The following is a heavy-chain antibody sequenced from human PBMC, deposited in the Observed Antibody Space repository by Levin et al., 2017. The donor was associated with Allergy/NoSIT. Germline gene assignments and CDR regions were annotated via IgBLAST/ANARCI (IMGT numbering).Heavy chain of an antibody. J-gene: IGHJ6*03. CDR1: GFTFNNFA. CDR2: IRGNGGTT. Sequence: SCAGSGFTFNNFAMNWVRQTPGKGLEWVSSIRGNGGTTYYADSVKGRFTISRDNSKNTLYLQMNSLRTDDTAIYYCAKTPAPRIQVLRPYYYYYMDVWGKGTTVTVSS. D-gene: IGHD6-6*01. V-gene: IGHV3-23*01. CDR3: AKTPAPRIQVLRPYYYYYMDV.